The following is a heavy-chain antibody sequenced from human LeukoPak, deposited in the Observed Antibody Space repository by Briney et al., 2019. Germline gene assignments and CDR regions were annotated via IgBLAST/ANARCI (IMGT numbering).Heavy chain of an antibody. CDR2: IYSGGRT. D-gene: IGHD4-17*01. CDR3: ARDPGPTGGRYFDS. CDR1: GFTVSSNY. J-gene: IGHJ4*02. Sequence: GGSLRLSCAASGFTVSSNYMSWVRQAPGKGLEWVSVIYSGGRTYYADSVKGRFTITISRDNSENTLYLQVSYLRAEDTAMYYCARDPGPTGGRYFDSWGQGTLVTVSS. V-gene: IGHV3-53*01.